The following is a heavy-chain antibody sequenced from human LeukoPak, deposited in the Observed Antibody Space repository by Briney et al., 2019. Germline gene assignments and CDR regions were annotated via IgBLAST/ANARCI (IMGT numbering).Heavy chain of an antibody. V-gene: IGHV3-7*01. D-gene: IGHD2-15*01. CDR1: GFTFRSYW. CDR3: ARDAYSGGSCYAY. J-gene: IGHJ4*02. Sequence: GGSLRLSCAVSGFTFRSYWMSWGRQAPGKGLERVSNINQDGSETYYVDSLEGRFTISRDNAKNSLFLQMNSLRAEDTAVYYCARDAYSGGSCYAYWGQGTLVIVSS. CDR2: INQDGSET.